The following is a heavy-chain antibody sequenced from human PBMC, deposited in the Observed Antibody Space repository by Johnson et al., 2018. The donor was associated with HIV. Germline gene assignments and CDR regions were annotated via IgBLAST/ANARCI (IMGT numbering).Heavy chain of an antibody. CDR2: IRYDGSDK. D-gene: IGHD6-19*01. CDR3: AKRGSGWPSDAFDI. CDR1: GFTFSNYG. J-gene: IGHJ3*02. Sequence: QVQLVESGGGVVQPGGSLRLSCAASGFTFSNYGMHWVRQAPGKGLEWVAFIRYDGSDKYYGDSVKGRFTISRDNSKNTLYMQMNSLRAEDTAVYYCAKRGSGWPSDAFDIWGQGTMVTVSS. V-gene: IGHV3-30*02.